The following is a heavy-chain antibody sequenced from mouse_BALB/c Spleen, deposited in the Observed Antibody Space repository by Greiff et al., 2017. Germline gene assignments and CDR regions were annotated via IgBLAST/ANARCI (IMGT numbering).Heavy chain of an antibody. CDR3: ARGITTATYWFAY. CDR2: ISSGSSTI. D-gene: IGHD1-2*01. V-gene: IGHV5-17*02. Sequence: EVKLMESGGGLVQPGGSRKLSCAASGFTFSSFGMHWVRQAPEKGLEWVAYISSGSSTIYYADTVKGRFTISRDNPKNTLFLQMTSLRSEDTAMYYCARGITTATYWFAYWGQGTLVTVSA. CDR1: GFTFSSFG. J-gene: IGHJ3*01.